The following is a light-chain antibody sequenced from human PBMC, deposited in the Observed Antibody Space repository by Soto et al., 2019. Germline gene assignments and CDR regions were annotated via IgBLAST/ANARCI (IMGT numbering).Light chain of an antibody. CDR1: SSDVGAYNY. J-gene: IGLJ1*01. CDR2: EVT. V-gene: IGLV2-8*01. Sequence: QSVLTQPPSASGSPGQSVTISCTGTSSDVGAYNYVSWYQQHPGKVPKLMISEVTKRPSGVPDRFSGSKSGNTASLTVSGLQVEDEADYYCCSPAGNSHYVFGTGTKVTVL. CDR3: CSPAGNSHYV.